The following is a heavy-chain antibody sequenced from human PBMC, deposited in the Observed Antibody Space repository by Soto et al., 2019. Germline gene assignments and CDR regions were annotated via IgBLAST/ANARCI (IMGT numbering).Heavy chain of an antibody. J-gene: IGHJ4*02. CDR2: IHHSGST. V-gene: IGHV4-39*01. CDR1: GGSISSGSYY. D-gene: IGHD3-22*01. Sequence: SETLSLTCTVSGGSISSGSYYWGWTRQPPGKGLEWIGSIHHSGSTNHSPSLKSRVTISVDTSKNQFSLELRSVTAADTALYYCARRGVYYDNSGRTATDYWGQGTLVTVSS. CDR3: ARRGVYYDNSGRTATDY.